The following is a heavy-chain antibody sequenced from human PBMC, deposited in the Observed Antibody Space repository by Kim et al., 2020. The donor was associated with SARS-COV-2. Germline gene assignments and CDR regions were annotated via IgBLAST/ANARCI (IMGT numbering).Heavy chain of an antibody. J-gene: IGHJ4*02. Sequence: GGSLRLSCTASGFTFGDYARSWFRQAPGKGLEWVGVIRSKAYGGTTEYAASGNGRFRITRDDSKSMTYLHMNSLKTEDTAVDYGTRCLDARLLWFGELLYRPFDYWGQGTMVTVSS. CDR2: IRSKAYGGTT. CDR3: TRCLDARLLWFGELLYRPFDY. CDR1: GFTFGDYA. D-gene: IGHD3-10*01. V-gene: IGHV3-49*03.